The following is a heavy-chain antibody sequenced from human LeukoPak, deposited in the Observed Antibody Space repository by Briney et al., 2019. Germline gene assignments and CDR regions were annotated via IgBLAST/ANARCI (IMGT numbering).Heavy chain of an antibody. CDR2: IYSGGST. J-gene: IGHJ3*02. CDR1: GFTVSSNY. V-gene: IGHV3-53*01. D-gene: IGHD3-10*01. CDR3: AREGRDYYGSGSYSDAFDI. Sequence: PGGSLRLSCAASGFTVSSNYMSWVRQAPGKGLEWVSVIYSGGSTYYADYVKGRFTISRDNSKNTLYLQMNSLRAEDTAVYYCAREGRDYYGSGSYSDAFDIWGQGTMVTVSS.